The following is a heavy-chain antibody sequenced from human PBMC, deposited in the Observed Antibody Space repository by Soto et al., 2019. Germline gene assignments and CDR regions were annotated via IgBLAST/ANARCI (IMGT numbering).Heavy chain of an antibody. CDR2: IYTSGST. D-gene: IGHD1-26*01. CDR1: GDSMTKYY. CDR3: ARTVGAAYYFDF. Sequence: QVQLQASGPGLVKPSETLSLTCTVSGDSMTKYYWSWIRQPAGKGLEWIGRIYTSGSTNYHPSLKSRVTMSIDTSNNHFSLKLKSVTAADTAVYYCARTVGAAYYFDFWGQGALVTVSS. J-gene: IGHJ4*02. V-gene: IGHV4-4*07.